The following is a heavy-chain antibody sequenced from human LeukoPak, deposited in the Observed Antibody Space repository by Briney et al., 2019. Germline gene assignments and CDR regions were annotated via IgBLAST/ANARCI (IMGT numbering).Heavy chain of an antibody. CDR3: ARSRGGYGDYGSWFDP. V-gene: IGHV4-39*07. D-gene: IGHD4-17*01. J-gene: IGHJ5*02. Sequence: SETLSLTCAVSGGSISSNSYYWGWIRQPPGKGLEWIGSIYYSGSTNYNPSLKSQVTISVDTSKNQFSLKLSSVTAADTAVYYCARSRGGYGDYGSWFDPWGQGTLVTVSS. CDR1: GGSISSNSYY. CDR2: IYYSGST.